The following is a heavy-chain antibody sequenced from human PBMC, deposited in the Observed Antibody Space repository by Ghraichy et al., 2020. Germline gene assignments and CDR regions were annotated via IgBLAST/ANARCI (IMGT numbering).Heavy chain of an antibody. J-gene: IGHJ4*02. Sequence: SETLSLTCAVYGGSFSGYYWSWIRQPPGKGLEWIGEINHSGSTNYNPSLKSRVTISVDTSKNQFSLKLSSVTAADTAVYYCARARDYYGSGSYTIWGQGTLVTVSS. CDR2: INHSGST. CDR3: ARARDYYGSGSYTI. V-gene: IGHV4-34*01. CDR1: GGSFSGYY. D-gene: IGHD3-10*01.